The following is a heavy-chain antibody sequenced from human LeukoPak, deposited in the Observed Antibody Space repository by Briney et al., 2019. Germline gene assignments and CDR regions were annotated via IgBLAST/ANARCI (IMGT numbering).Heavy chain of an antibody. CDR3: AKNKERLDY. V-gene: IGHV3-7*01. CDR2: IKQDGSEK. CDR1: GFTFSSYW. D-gene: IGHD2/OR15-2a*01. J-gene: IGHJ4*02. Sequence: HPGGSLRLSCAASGFTFSSYWMSWVRQAPGKGLEWVANIKQDGSEKYYVDSVKGRFTISRDNAKNSLSLQMSGLRAEDTAVYYCAKNKERLDYWGQGTLVTVSS.